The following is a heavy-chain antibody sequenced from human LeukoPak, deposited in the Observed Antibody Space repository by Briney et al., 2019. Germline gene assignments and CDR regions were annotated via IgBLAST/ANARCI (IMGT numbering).Heavy chain of an antibody. J-gene: IGHJ4*02. CDR3: ARDTVGALIDY. V-gene: IGHV3-20*04. Sequence: GRSLRLSCAAAGFTFDDYGMSWVRQAPGKGLEWVSGIHWNGGGTGYADSVKGRFTISRDNAKNSLYLQMNSLRAEDTALYYCARDTVGALIDYWGQGTLVTVSS. CDR1: GFTFDDYG. D-gene: IGHD1-26*01. CDR2: IHWNGGGT.